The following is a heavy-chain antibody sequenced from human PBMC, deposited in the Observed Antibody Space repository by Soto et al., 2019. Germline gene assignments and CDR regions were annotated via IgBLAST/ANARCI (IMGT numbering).Heavy chain of an antibody. V-gene: IGHV4-59*01. D-gene: IGHD3-3*01. CDR1: GGSISGNY. J-gene: IGHJ4*02. CDR2: IHESGGT. Sequence: QVQLQESGPGLVKSSETLSLTCSVSGGSISGNYWSWIRQFPGKGLEWIGYIHESGGTNYNPALMSRLTISVDTSKSQFSLKLTSVTAADTAVYFCAREGGDFVQVPYYWGQGTLITVSS. CDR3: AREGGDFVQVPYY.